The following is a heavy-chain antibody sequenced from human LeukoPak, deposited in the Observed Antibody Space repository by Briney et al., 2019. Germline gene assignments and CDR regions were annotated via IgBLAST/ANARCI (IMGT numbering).Heavy chain of an antibody. CDR1: GGSISSYY. CDR3: ARQGTSVIHYGMDV. Sequence: SETLSLTCTVAGGSISSYYGSWIRQPPGKRLEWIGYIYYSGSTNYTPSLKSRVTISVDTSKNQFSLKLSSVTAADTAVYYCARQGTSVIHYGMDVWGQGTTVTVSS. D-gene: IGHD1-1*01. J-gene: IGHJ6*02. CDR2: IYYSGST. V-gene: IGHV4-59*08.